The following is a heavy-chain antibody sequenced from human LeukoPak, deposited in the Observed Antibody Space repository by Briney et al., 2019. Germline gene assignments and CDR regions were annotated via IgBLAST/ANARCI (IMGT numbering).Heavy chain of an antibody. D-gene: IGHD1-26*01. V-gene: IGHV3-69-1*02. Sequence: GESLRLSCAASGFTFANYALNWFRHTPGKGLEWLSYISSTNAIYYADSVKGRFTISRDNAKQSLYLQMNSLRAEDTAVYYCARDDEWAFDYWGQGTLVTVSS. CDR1: GFTFANYA. CDR2: ISSTNAI. CDR3: ARDDEWAFDY. J-gene: IGHJ4*02.